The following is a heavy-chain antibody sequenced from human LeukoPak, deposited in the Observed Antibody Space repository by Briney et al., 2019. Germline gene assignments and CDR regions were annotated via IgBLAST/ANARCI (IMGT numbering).Heavy chain of an antibody. D-gene: IGHD2-2*01. CDR3: ARDSPLVCSSTSCYGTNWFDP. CDR2: INAGNGNR. V-gene: IGHV1-3*01. CDR1: GYAFTSYG. J-gene: IGHJ5*02. Sequence: ASVTLCCSAAGYAFTSYGKDWVRQAPAQRHERKGWINAGNGNRKNSQKFQGRVTITRDTSASTAYMELSSLRSEDTAVYYCARDSPLVCSSTSCYGTNWFDPWGQGTLVTVSS.